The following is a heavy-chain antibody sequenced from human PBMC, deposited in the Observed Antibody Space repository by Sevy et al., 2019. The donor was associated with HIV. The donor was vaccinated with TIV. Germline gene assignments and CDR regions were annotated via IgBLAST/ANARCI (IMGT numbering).Heavy chain of an antibody. CDR1: GFIFSSYW. D-gene: IGHD2-2*01. J-gene: IGHJ5*01. CDR3: ARGGCSSTRCYQVGDCFDS. V-gene: IGHV3-7*01. CDR2: INQDGSEK. Sequence: GGSLRLSCAASGFIFSSYWMSWVRQAPGKGLEWVANINQDGSEKHYADSVKGRLSISRDNAKNSLYEQMKSRRADDTAVYYCARGGCSSTRCYQVGDCFDSWGQGALVTVSS.